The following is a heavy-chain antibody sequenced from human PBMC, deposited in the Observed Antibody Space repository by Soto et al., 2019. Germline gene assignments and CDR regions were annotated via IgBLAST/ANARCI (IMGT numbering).Heavy chain of an antibody. CDR3: ARVVVVVTAPRRAFDI. D-gene: IGHD2-21*02. Sequence: SETLSLTCTVSCGSISSGDYYWSWIRQPPGKGLEWIGYIYYSGSTYYNPSLKSRVTISVDTSKNQFSLKLSSVTAADTAVYYCARVVVVVTAPRRAFDIWGQGTMVTVSS. J-gene: IGHJ3*02. CDR1: CGSISSGDYY. V-gene: IGHV4-30-4*01. CDR2: IYYSGST.